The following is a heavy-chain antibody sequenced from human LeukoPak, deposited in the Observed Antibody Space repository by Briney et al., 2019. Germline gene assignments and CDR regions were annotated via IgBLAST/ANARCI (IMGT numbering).Heavy chain of an antibody. Sequence: GGSLRLSCAASGFTFDDYAMHWVRQAPGKGLEWVSGISWNSGSIGYADSAKGRFTISRDNAKNSLYLQMNSLRAEDTALYYCAKISPIAGGAFDIWGRGTMVTVSS. CDR2: ISWNSGSI. V-gene: IGHV3-9*01. CDR1: GFTFDDYA. J-gene: IGHJ3*02. D-gene: IGHD2-15*01. CDR3: AKISPIAGGAFDI.